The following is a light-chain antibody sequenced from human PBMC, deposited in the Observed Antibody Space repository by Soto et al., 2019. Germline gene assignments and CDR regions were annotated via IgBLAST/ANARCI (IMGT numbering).Light chain of an antibody. V-gene: IGKV1-5*03. CDR3: QQYNSYSVT. CDR2: RAS. Sequence: IQMTQSASSLSASVGDGVTITCRASQGIRNDLGWYQQKPGKAPKLLIYRASTLGSRVPSRFSGSGAGTEFTLTISSLQPDDFATYYCQQYNSYSVTFGQGTRLEIK. CDR1: QGIRND. J-gene: IGKJ5*01.